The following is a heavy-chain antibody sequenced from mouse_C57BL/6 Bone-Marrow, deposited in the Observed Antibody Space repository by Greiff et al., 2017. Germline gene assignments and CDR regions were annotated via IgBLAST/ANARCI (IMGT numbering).Heavy chain of an antibody. J-gene: IGHJ2*01. D-gene: IGHD1-1*01. CDR3: ARSAGVTTVVAPDY. V-gene: IGHV1-64*01. Sequence: QVQLQQSGAELVKPGASVKLSCKASGYTFTSYWMHWVKQRPGQGLEWIGMIHPNSGSTNYNEKFKSKATLTVDKSSSTAYMQLSSLTSEDSAVYYCARSAGVTTVVAPDYWGQGTTLTVSS. CDR1: GYTFTSYW. CDR2: IHPNSGST.